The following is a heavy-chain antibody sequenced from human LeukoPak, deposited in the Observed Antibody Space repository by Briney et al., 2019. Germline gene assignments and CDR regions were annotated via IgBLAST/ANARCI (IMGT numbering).Heavy chain of an antibody. CDR2: ISAYNGNT. Sequence: ASVKVSCKASGYTFTSYGISWVRQAPGQGLEWMGWISAYNGNTNYAQKLQGRVTMTTDTSTSTAYMELRSLRSDDTAVYYCARVGYSYGPPSWFDPWGQGTLVTVSS. D-gene: IGHD5-18*01. CDR1: GYTFTSYG. CDR3: ARVGYSYGPPSWFDP. J-gene: IGHJ5*02. V-gene: IGHV1-18*01.